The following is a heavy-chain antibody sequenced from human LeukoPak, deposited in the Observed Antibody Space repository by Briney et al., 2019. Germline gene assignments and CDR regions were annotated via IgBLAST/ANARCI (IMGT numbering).Heavy chain of an antibody. CDR1: GFTFSTYW. Sequence: GGSLRLSCAASGFTFSTYWMSWVRQAPGKGLEWVANIKEDGSEKYYGDSVKGRFTISRDNAKNSLYLEMNSLRVEDTAVYYCVRDSSGYQWGQGTLVTVSS. CDR2: IKEDGSEK. CDR3: VRDSSGYQ. V-gene: IGHV3-7*01. D-gene: IGHD3-22*01. J-gene: IGHJ4*02.